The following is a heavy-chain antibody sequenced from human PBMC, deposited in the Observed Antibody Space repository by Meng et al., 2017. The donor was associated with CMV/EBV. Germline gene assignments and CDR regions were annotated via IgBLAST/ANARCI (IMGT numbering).Heavy chain of an antibody. D-gene: IGHD6-13*01. CDR1: GGSIRSSSYY. CDR3: ARGGIAAAGLH. Sequence: QLQLQESGPGLVKPSGTLSLPCTVSGGSIRSSSYYWGWNRQPPGKGLEWIGSIYYSGSTYYNPSLKSRVTISVDTSKNQSSLKLSSVTAADTAVYYCARGGIAAAGLHWGQGTLVTVSS. J-gene: IGHJ4*02. V-gene: IGHV4-39*07. CDR2: IYYSGST.